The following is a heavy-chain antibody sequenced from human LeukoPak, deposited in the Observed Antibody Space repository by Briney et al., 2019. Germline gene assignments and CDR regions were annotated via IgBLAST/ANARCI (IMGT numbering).Heavy chain of an antibody. D-gene: IGHD2-2*01. CDR2: SYWDDDK. CDR3: AHIYCSSTSCYHFDY. CDR1: GFSLSTSGVG. J-gene: IGHJ4*02. Sequence: SGPTLFNPTQTLTLTFTFSGFSLSTSGVGVGWIRQPPGKALEWLSLSYWDDDKRYSPSLKSRLTITKDRSKKQVVLTMTNMDPVDTATYYCAHIYCSSTSCYHFDYWGQGTLVIVS. V-gene: IGHV2-5*02.